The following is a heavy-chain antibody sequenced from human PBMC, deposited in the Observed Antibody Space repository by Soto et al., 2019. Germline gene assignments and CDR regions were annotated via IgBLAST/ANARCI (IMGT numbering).Heavy chain of an antibody. Sequence: QVQLQESGPGLVKPSETLSLTCTVSGGSISSYYWSWIRQPPGKGLEWIGYIYYSGSTNYNPSLXSXVXKSVDTSQTQFSLKLRSVTAADPAVYYCARGISLDYWGQGTLVTVSS. CDR1: GGSISSYY. J-gene: IGHJ4*02. D-gene: IGHD2-15*01. V-gene: IGHV4-59*01. CDR3: ARGISLDY. CDR2: IYYSGST.